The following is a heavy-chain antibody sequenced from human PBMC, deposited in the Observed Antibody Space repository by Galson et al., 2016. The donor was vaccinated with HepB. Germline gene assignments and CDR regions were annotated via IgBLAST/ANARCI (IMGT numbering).Heavy chain of an antibody. J-gene: IGHJ3*02. CDR1: GFTFSSYG. CDR2: IWLDGGNK. Sequence: FLRLSCAASGFTFSSYGMHWVRPGPGKGLEWVAVIWLDGGNKNYVDSVGGRFTISRDNSKNRLYLQMNTLRAEDTAVYYCARGTFCSGDSCYSPAFDMWGQGTMVTVSS. V-gene: IGHV3-33*08. CDR3: ARGTFCSGDSCYSPAFDM. D-gene: IGHD2-15*01.